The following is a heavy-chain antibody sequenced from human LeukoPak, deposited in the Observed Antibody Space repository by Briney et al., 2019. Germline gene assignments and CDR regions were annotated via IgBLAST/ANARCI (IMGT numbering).Heavy chain of an antibody. J-gene: IGHJ3*02. CDR1: GLRFSDYH. CDR3: AFVGGYSGGNNILDI. D-gene: IGHD1-26*01. Sequence: GGSLRLSCAASGLRFSDYHMDWFRQAPGKGLGWVARIRTKVNSYTTEYAASVRGRFTISRDDSKNSLYLQMNSLKTEDTAVYYCAFVGGYSGGNNILDIWGQGTMVSVSS. V-gene: IGHV3-72*01. CDR2: IRTKVNSYTT.